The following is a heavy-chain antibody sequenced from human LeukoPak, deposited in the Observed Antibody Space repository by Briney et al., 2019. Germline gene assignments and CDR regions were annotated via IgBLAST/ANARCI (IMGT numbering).Heavy chain of an antibody. CDR1: GGTFSSAA. Sequence: SGKVSCKASGGTFSSAAISWVRQAPGHGLEWMGGIIPIFGTANYAQKFQGRVTITADESTSTAYMGLSSLRSEDTAVYYCARLTPNSIYADYGYWGQGTLVTVSA. J-gene: IGHJ4*02. D-gene: IGHD4-17*01. V-gene: IGHV1-69*13. CDR3: ARLTPNSIYADYGY. CDR2: IIPIFGTA.